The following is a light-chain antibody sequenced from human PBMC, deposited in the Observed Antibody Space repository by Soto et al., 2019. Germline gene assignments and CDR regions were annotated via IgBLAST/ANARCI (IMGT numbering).Light chain of an antibody. CDR1: QSVSSNN. V-gene: IGKV3-20*01. CDR2: GAS. Sequence: EIVLTQSPGTLSLSPGERATLSCRASQSVSSNNLAWYQQRPGQAPRVVIYGASTRATGIPERFSGSGSVTDLTLTISRLEPEDFAVYYCQQYGRSPFTFGPGTKVDIK. CDR3: QQYGRSPFT. J-gene: IGKJ3*01.